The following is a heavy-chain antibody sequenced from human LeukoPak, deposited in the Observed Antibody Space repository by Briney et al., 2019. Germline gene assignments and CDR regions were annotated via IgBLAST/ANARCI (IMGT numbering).Heavy chain of an antibody. CDR3: ARPRGEGSSPASFDY. CDR2: INPSGGTT. CDR1: GYTFTSYY. Sequence: ASVKVSCKASGYTFTSYYMHWVRQAPGQGLEWVGIINPSGGTTSYAQKFQGRVTMTRDTSTSTVYMELSSLRSEDTAVYYCARPRGEGSSPASFDYWGQGTLVTVSS. D-gene: IGHD3-10*01. J-gene: IGHJ4*02. V-gene: IGHV1-46*01.